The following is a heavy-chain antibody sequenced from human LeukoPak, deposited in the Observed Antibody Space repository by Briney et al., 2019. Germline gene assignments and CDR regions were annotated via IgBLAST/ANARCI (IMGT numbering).Heavy chain of an antibody. Sequence: GGSLRLSCAASGFTVSSNYMSWVRQAPGKGLEWVSVIYSGGSTYYADSVKGRFTISRDNSKNTLYLQMNSLRAEDTAVYYCARGRAWGQQLREYFPHWGQGTLVTVSS. CDR3: ARGRAWGQQLREYFPH. V-gene: IGHV3-53*01. CDR2: IYSGGST. J-gene: IGHJ1*01. CDR1: GFTVSSNY. D-gene: IGHD6-13*01.